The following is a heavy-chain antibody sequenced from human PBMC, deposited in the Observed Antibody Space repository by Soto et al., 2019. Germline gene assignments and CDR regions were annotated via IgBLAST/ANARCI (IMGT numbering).Heavy chain of an antibody. CDR1: GYTFTNYG. CDR2: ISVYNGDT. J-gene: IGHJ6*02. V-gene: IGHV1-18*01. Sequence: QVHLVQSGAEVKKPGASVKVSCKTSGYTFTNYGINWVRQAPGQGLEWMGWISVYNGDTYYAQQFQGRVTMTADTSTTTAYMELRSLRSDDTAVYYCARVRASLYGVDVWGQGTTVTVSS. D-gene: IGHD6-6*01. CDR3: ARVRASLYGVDV.